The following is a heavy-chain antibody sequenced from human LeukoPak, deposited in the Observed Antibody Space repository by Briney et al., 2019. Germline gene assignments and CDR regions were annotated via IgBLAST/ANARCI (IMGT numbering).Heavy chain of an antibody. V-gene: IGHV1-2*02. J-gene: IGHJ4*02. D-gene: IGHD3-10*01. Sequence: ASVKVSCKASGYTFTGYYIHWVRPAPGQGPERMGWINPRSGGPNYAQKFQGRVTMTRDTSINTVYLELSRLRSDDTAVYYRARDSSRGIHLWLDYWGQGTRVTVSS. CDR2: INPRSGGP. CDR1: GYTFTGYY. CDR3: ARDSSRGIHLWLDY.